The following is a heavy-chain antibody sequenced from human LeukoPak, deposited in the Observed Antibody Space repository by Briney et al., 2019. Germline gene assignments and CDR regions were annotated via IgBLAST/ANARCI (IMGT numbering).Heavy chain of an antibody. V-gene: IGHV1-8*01. CDR2: MNPNSGST. CDR1: GYTFTSYD. CDR3: ASFRSSGYYYYYYGMDV. D-gene: IGHD3-22*01. J-gene: IGHJ6*02. Sequence: ASVKVSCKASGYTFTSYDINWVRQATGQGLEWMGWMNPNSGSTGYAQKFQGRVTMTRNTSISTAYMELSSLRSEDTAVYYCASFRSSGYYYYYYGMDVWGQGTTVTVSS.